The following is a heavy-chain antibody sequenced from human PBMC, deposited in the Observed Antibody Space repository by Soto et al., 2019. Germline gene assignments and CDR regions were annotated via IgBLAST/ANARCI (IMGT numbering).Heavy chain of an antibody. CDR3: ARRITGYSRRPHYFDY. J-gene: IGHJ4*02. D-gene: IGHD6-13*01. CDR1: GYTFTGYY. CDR2: INPNSGGT. V-gene: IGHV1-2*04. Sequence: ASVKVSCKASGYTFTGYYMHWVRQAPGQGLEWMGWINPNSGGTNYAQKFQGWVTMTRDTSISTAYMELSRLRSDDTAVYYCARRITGYSRRPHYFDYWGQGTLVTVSS.